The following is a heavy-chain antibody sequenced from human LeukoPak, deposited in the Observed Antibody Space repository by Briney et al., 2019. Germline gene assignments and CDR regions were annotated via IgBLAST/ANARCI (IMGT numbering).Heavy chain of an antibody. CDR2: ISGSGGST. J-gene: IGHJ3*02. CDR3: AKDRGSSWHNDAFDI. CDR1: GFTFSSYA. V-gene: IGHV3-23*01. D-gene: IGHD6-13*01. Sequence: GGSLRLSCAASGFTFSSYAMNWVRQAPGKGLEWVSAISGSGGSTYYADSVKGRFTISRDNSKNTLYLQMNSLRAEDTAVYYCAKDRGSSWHNDAFDIWGQGTMVTVSS.